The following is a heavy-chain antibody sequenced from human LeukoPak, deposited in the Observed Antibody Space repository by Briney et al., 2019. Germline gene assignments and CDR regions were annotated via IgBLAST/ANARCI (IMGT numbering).Heavy chain of an antibody. CDR3: AKGGRGSSIAARPVYFQH. D-gene: IGHD6-6*01. V-gene: IGHV3-23*01. CDR1: GFTFSSYS. CDR2: MSSSGNTT. J-gene: IGHJ1*01. Sequence: GGSLRLSCAASGFTFSSYSMNWVRQAPGKGLEWVSGMSSSGNTTYYADSVKGRFTMSRDNSKNTPYLQMNSLRAEDTAVYYCAKGGRGSSIAARPVYFQHWGQGTLVTVSS.